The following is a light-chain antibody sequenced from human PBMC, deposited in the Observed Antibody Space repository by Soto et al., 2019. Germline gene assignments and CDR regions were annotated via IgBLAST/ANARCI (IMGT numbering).Light chain of an antibody. CDR3: AAWDDSLNGYV. CDR2: FNI. J-gene: IGLJ1*01. CDR1: SSNIGNNT. Sequence: QSVLSQPPSASGTPGQRVTISCSGSSSNIGNNTVSWYQQFPGTAPKLLIYFNIQRPSGVPDRFSGSKSGTSASLAISGLQSEDEADYYCAAWDDSLNGYVFGTGTKVTVL. V-gene: IGLV1-44*01.